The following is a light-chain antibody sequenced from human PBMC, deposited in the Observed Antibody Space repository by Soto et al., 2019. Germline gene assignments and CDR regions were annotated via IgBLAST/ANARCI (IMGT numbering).Light chain of an antibody. J-gene: IGKJ2*01. V-gene: IGKV3-15*01. CDR2: DAS. Sequence: EIVMTQSPATLSVSPGERVTLSCRASQSVSRDLAWYLQKPGQAPSLLVYDASTRATGMPARFSVIGSGTEFTLTISSLQSEDFEVYSCQQYNNWPHTFGQGTKLEIK. CDR1: QSVSRD. CDR3: QQYNNWPHT.